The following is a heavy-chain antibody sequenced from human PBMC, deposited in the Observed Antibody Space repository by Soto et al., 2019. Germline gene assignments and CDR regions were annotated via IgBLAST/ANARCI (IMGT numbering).Heavy chain of an antibody. Sequence: QVQLVQSGAEVKKPGSSVKFSCKASGGTFSSYTISWVRQAPGQGLEWMGRIIPILGIANYAQKFQGRVKITADKSTSATYMELSSLRPEYTAVYYCAGSRSCSGGSCYSSPYWYFDLWGRGTLVTVSS. CDR3: AGSRSCSGGSCYSSPYWYFDL. CDR1: GGTFSSYT. J-gene: IGHJ2*01. D-gene: IGHD2-15*01. CDR2: IIPILGIA. V-gene: IGHV1-69*02.